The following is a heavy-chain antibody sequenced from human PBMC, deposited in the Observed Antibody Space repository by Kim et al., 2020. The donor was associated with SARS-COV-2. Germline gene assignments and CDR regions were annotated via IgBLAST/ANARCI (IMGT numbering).Heavy chain of an antibody. CDR3: ARDQYYYGSGSYFYYYYGMDV. J-gene: IGHJ6*02. CDR2: ISYDGSNK. CDR1: GFTFSSYG. Sequence: GGSLRLSCAASGFTFSSYGMHWVRQAPGKGLEWVAVISYDGSNKYYADSVKGRFTISRDNSKNTLYLQMNSLRAEDTAVYYCARDQYYYGSGSYFYYYYGMDVWGQGTTVTVSS. D-gene: IGHD3-10*01. V-gene: IGHV3-33*05.